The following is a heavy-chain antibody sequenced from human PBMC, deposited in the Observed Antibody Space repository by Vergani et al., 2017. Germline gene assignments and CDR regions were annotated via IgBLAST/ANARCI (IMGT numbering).Heavy chain of an antibody. CDR3: ARERNSGFGEPSYYYGMDV. CDR1: GGSISSGDYY. D-gene: IGHD3-10*01. J-gene: IGHJ6*02. Sequence: QVQLQESGPGLVKPSQTLSLTCTVSGGSISSGDYYWSWIRQPPGKGLEWIGYIYYSGSTYYNPSLKSRVTISVDTSKNQFSLKLSSVTAADTAVYYCARERNSGFGEPSYYYGMDVWGQGTTVTVSS. CDR2: IYYSGST. V-gene: IGHV4-30-4*01.